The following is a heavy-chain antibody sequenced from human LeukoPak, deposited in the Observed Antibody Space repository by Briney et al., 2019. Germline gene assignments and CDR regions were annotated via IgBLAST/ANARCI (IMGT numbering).Heavy chain of an antibody. V-gene: IGHV3-21*01. J-gene: IGHJ3*02. CDR2: ISSSSSYI. Sequence: GGSLRLSCAASGFTFSSYSMNWVRQAPGKGLEWVSSISSSSSYIYYADSVKGRFTISRDNAKNSLYLQMNSLRAEDTAVYYCVRDEGSSSWYNDAFDIWGQGTMVTVSS. D-gene: IGHD6-13*01. CDR3: VRDEGSSSWYNDAFDI. CDR1: GFTFSSYS.